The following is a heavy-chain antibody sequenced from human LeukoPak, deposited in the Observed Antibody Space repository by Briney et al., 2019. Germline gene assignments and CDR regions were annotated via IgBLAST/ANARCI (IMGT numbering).Heavy chain of an antibody. CDR1: GFTFSSYG. Sequence: PGRSLRLSCAASGFTFSSYGMHWVRLAPAKGLEWLAVISYDGTNKYCADSVKGRFTISRDNSKNTLYLQMNSLRSEDTAVYYCAKDRRSSGNYYFEYWGQGTLVTVSS. CDR3: AKDRRSSGNYYFEY. CDR2: ISYDGTNK. V-gene: IGHV3-30*18. J-gene: IGHJ4*02. D-gene: IGHD3-10*01.